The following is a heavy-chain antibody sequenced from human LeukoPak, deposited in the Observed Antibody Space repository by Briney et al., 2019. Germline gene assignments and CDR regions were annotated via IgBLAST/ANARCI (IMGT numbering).Heavy chain of an antibody. D-gene: IGHD3-22*01. CDR3: EVNYYDSSGLSHSG. V-gene: IGHV3-30-3*01. J-gene: IGHJ3*01. CDR2: ISYDGSNK. CDR1: GFTFSSYA. Sequence: GGSLRLSCAASGFTFSSYAMHWVRQAPGKGLEWVAVISYDGSNKYYADSVKGRFTISRDNSKNTLYLQMNSLRAEDTAVYYCEVNYYDSSGLSHSGWGQGTMVTVSS.